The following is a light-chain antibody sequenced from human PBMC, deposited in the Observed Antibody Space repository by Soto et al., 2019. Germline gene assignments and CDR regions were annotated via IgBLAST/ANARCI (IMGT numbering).Light chain of an antibody. CDR2: DAS. CDR3: QQYNSYWT. Sequence: IQRIQSASTLSASVGYRFTITGRASQSISSWLAWYQQKPGKAPKLLIYDASSLESGVPSRFSGRGSGTEFTLTISSLQPDDFATYYCQQYNSYWTFGQGTKVDIK. J-gene: IGKJ1*01. CDR1: QSISSW. V-gene: IGKV1-5*01.